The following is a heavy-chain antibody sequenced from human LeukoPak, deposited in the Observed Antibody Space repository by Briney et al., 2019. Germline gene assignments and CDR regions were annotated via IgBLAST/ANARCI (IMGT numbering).Heavy chain of an antibody. CDR1: GFTFSSYA. Sequence: PGGSLRLSCAASGFTFSSYAMSWVRQAPGKGLEWVSAISGSGGSTYYADSVKGRFTISRDNSKNTLYLQMNSLRAEDTAVYYCAKDPYGSSGYSLYYFDYWGQGTLVTVSS. V-gene: IGHV3-23*01. D-gene: IGHD3-22*01. CDR3: AKDPYGSSGYSLYYFDY. CDR2: ISGSGGST. J-gene: IGHJ4*02.